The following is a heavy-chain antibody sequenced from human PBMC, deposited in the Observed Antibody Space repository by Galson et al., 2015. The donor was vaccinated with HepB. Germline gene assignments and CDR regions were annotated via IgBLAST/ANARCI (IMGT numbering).Heavy chain of an antibody. CDR1: GGSISSTSYY. J-gene: IGHJ4*02. V-gene: IGHV4-39*07. D-gene: IGHD3-22*01. CDR3: ARAQSYYDSRGYLYYFDY. CDR2: IYYSGST. Sequence: ETLSLTCTVSGGSISSTSYYWGWIRQPPGKGLEWIGSIYYSGSTYYNPSLKSRVTIPVDTSKNQFSLNLSSVTAADTAVYYCARAQSYYDSRGYLYYFDYWGQGTLVAVSS.